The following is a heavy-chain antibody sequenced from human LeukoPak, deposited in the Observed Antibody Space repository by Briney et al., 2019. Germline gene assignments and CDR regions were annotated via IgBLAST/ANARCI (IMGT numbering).Heavy chain of an antibody. CDR3: ARGAGIAVAGAFDY. D-gene: IGHD6-13*01. CDR2: IYSGGST. CDR1: GLTVSSNY. V-gene: IGHV3-53*01. Sequence: GRSLRLSCAAAGLTVSSNYMSCVRQAPGKWLEWASAIYSGGSTYYADSVKGRFTISRDNSKNTLYLQMNSLRAEDTAVYYCARGAGIAVAGAFDYWGQGTLVTVSS. J-gene: IGHJ4*02.